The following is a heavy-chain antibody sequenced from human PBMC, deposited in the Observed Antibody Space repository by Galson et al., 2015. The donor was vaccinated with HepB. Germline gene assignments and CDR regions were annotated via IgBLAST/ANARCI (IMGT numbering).Heavy chain of an antibody. Sequence: TLSLTCTVSGGSISSYYWSWIRQPPGKGLEWIGYIYYSGSTNYNPSLKSRVTISVDTSKNQFSLKLSSVTAADTAVYYCARYSPSLGYGLYYFDYWGQGTLVTVSS. CDR3: ARYSPSLGYGLYYFDY. D-gene: IGHD3/OR15-3a*01. V-gene: IGHV4-59*01. J-gene: IGHJ4*02. CDR1: GGSISSYY. CDR2: IYYSGST.